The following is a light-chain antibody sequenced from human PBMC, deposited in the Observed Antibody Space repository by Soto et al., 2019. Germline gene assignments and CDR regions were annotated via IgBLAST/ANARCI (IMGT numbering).Light chain of an antibody. CDR2: EGS. J-gene: IGLJ1*01. CDR1: SSDGGSYNL. V-gene: IGLV2-23*01. Sequence: QSALTQPASVSGSPGQSITISCTGTSSDGGSYNLVSWYQQHPDKAPKLMIYEGSKRPSGVSNRFSGSKSGNTASLTISGLQAEDEADYYCCSYAGSSTLRVFGTGTKVTVL. CDR3: CSYAGSSTLRV.